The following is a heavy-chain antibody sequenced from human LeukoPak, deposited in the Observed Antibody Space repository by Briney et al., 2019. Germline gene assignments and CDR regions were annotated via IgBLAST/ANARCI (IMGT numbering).Heavy chain of an antibody. CDR1: GYSISSGYY. CDR3: ARGRGYSYGYQLY. V-gene: IGHV4-38-2*02. CDR2: FYHSGST. D-gene: IGHD5-18*01. J-gene: IGHJ4*02. Sequence: SETLSLTCTVSGYSISSGYYWGWIRQPPGKGLEWIGSFYHSGSTYYNPSLKSRVTISVDTSKNQFSLKLSSVTAADTAVYYCARGRGYSYGYQLYWGQGTLVTVSS.